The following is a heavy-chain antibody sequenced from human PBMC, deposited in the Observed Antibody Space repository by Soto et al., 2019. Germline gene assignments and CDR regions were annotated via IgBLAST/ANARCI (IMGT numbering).Heavy chain of an antibody. J-gene: IGHJ3*01. CDR2: IYGGVTT. Sequence: EVQLVESGGGLVQPGGSLRLSCAASGFTVSSNYMNWVRQAPGKGLEWVSGIYGGVTTFYADSVKGRFTISRHNSKNTLHLQMNSLRPEDTAMYYCARDPFGSTGSVDLWGQGTIVTVSS. CDR1: GFTVSSNY. D-gene: IGHD3-3*01. V-gene: IGHV3-53*04. CDR3: ARDPFGSTGSVDL.